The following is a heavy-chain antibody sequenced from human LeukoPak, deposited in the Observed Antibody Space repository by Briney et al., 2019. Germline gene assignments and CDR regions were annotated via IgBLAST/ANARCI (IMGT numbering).Heavy chain of an antibody. Sequence: GESLKISCKGSGYRSANYWIGWVRQMPGKGLEWMGIIYPGDSDTRYSPSSQGHVTISADKSISTAFLQWSSLQASDTAMYYCARLGGNYYDSSGYYPADYWGQGTLVTVSS. J-gene: IGHJ4*02. V-gene: IGHV5-51*01. CDR1: GYRSANYW. CDR3: ARLGGNYYDSSGYYPADY. CDR2: IYPGDSDT. D-gene: IGHD3-22*01.